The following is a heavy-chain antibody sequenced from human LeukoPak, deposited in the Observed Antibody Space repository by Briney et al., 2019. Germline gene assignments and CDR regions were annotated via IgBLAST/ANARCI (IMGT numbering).Heavy chain of an antibody. V-gene: IGHV6-1*01. CDR3: AREYGYSSGWSVPWYFDL. J-gene: IGHJ2*01. CDR2: TYYRSKWYN. D-gene: IGHD6-19*01. Sequence: SQTLSLTCAISGDSVSSNSAAWNWIRQSPSRGLEWLGRTYYRSKWYNDYAVSVKSRITINPDTSKNQFSLQLNSVTPEDTAVYYCAREYGYSSGWSVPWYFDLWGRGTLVTVFS. CDR1: GDSVSSNSAA.